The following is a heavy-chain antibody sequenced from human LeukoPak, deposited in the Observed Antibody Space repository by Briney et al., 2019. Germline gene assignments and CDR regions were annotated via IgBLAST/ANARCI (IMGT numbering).Heavy chain of an antibody. V-gene: IGHV3-30-3*01. Sequence: PGGSLRLSCAASGFTFSSYAMHWVRQAPGKGLEWVAVISYDGSRKYYADSVKGRFTISRDNSNNTLYLLMTRLRAEDTAVYYCARAILVVIPEIDYWGQGTLVTVSS. CDR1: GFTFSSYA. J-gene: IGHJ4*02. CDR3: ARAILVVIPEIDY. D-gene: IGHD3-22*01. CDR2: ISYDGSRK.